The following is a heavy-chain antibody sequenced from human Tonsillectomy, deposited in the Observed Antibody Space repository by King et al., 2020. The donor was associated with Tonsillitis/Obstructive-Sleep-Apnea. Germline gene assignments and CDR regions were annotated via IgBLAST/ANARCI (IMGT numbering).Heavy chain of an antibody. Sequence: ITLKESGPTLVKPTQTLTLTCTFSGFSLSTRGDGVSWIRQPPRRALEWLALIYWDDDKRYSPSLESRLNITKDISKNQVVLTMTNMDPVDTATYFCAHRDYYDSGGYFRDWGQGTLVTVSS. CDR3: AHRDYYDSGGYFRD. CDR2: IYWDDDK. J-gene: IGHJ4*02. D-gene: IGHD3-22*01. CDR1: GFSLSTRGDG. V-gene: IGHV2-5*02.